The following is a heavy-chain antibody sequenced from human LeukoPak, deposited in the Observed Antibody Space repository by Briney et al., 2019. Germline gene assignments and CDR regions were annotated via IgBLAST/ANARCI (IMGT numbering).Heavy chain of an antibody. V-gene: IGHV3-23*01. D-gene: IGHD1-1*01. CDR3: AKDGGETGTVPGQDAFDI. CDR1: GFTFSSYA. J-gene: IGHJ3*02. Sequence: HPGGSLRLSCAASGFTFSSYAMSWVRQAPGKGLEWVSAISGSGGSTYYADSVKGRFTISRDNSKNTLYLQMNSLRAEDTAVYYCAKDGGETGTVPGQDAFDIWGQGTMVTVSS. CDR2: ISGSGGST.